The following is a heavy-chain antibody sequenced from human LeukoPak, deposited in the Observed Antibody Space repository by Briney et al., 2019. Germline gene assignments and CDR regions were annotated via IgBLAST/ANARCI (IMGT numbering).Heavy chain of an antibody. V-gene: IGHV1-2*02. J-gene: IGHJ5*02. CDR3: AGRSIAAAVNNWVDP. CDR2: INPNSGGT. D-gene: IGHD6-13*01. CDR1: GYTFTGYY. Sequence: ASVKVSCKASGYTFTGYYMHWVRQAPGQGLEWMGWINPNSGGTNYAQKFQGRVTMTRDTSISTAYMELSRLRSEDTAVYYCAGRSIAAAVNNWVDPWGQGTLVTVSS.